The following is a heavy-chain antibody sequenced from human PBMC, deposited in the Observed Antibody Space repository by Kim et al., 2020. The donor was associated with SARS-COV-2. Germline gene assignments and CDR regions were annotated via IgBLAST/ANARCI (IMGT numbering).Heavy chain of an antibody. V-gene: IGHV3-11*01. J-gene: IGHJ4*02. CDR3: AREGAIADIWGSYRQYSFDY. D-gene: IGHD3-16*02. Sequence: GPFTLSRDNAKNSLYMQMNSLRAEDTAVYYCAREGAIADIWGSYRQYSFDYWGQGTLVTVSS.